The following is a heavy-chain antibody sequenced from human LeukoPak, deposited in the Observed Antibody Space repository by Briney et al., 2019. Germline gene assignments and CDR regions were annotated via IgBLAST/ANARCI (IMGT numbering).Heavy chain of an antibody. CDR1: GYTFTSYY. J-gene: IGHJ4*02. CDR2: INHSGGST. D-gene: IGHD6-19*01. V-gene: IGHV1-46*01. CDR3: ARGNIAVAGLDF. Sequence: ASVKVSCKASGYTFTSYYMHWVRQPPGQGLEWMGIINHSGGSTSYAQEFQGRVTITRDTSTSTVYMELSSLRSEDTAVYYCARGNIAVAGLDFWGQGTLVTVSS.